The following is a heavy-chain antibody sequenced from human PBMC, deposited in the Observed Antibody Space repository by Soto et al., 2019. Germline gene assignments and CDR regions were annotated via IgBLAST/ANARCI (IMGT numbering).Heavy chain of an antibody. CDR3: ARLPKGSLVTA. CDR1: GFRISDHS. CDR2: ISSNGDIT. Sequence: LVESGGGLVHPGESLRLSCEGSGFRISDHSMNWVRQDPGKGLQWISYISSNGDITYYADSVKGRFTVSRDNANNALFLQMNSLRDDYTATYYCARLPKGSLVTAWGQGARVTVSS. J-gene: IGHJ4*02. V-gene: IGHV3-48*02. D-gene: IGHD2-21*02.